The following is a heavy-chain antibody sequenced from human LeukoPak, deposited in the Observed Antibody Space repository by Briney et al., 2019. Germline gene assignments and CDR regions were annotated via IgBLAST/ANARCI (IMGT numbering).Heavy chain of an antibody. CDR2: IKHDGSEK. J-gene: IGHJ4*02. Sequence: GGSLRLSCAASGFIFTNYFMSWVRQAPGKGLEWVASIKHDGSEKYYVDSVRGRFTISRDNTKNSLYLQMSSLRAEDTAVYYCAKPYSGTFYSFDSWGQGALVTVSS. D-gene: IGHD1-26*01. CDR3: AKPYSGTFYSFDS. CDR1: GFIFTNYF. V-gene: IGHV3-7*01.